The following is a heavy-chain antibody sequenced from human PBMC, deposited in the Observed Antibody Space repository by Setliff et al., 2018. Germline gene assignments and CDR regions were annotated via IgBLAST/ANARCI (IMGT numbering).Heavy chain of an antibody. CDR2: ISSYNDIT. V-gene: IGHV1-18*01. CDR3: AISTLSICSGGTCPNAFDV. Sequence: WASVKVSCKASGYILNSYGISWVRQAPGQGLEWMGWISSYNDITNYAQRFQGRVTLTTDMSTSAAYMELRSLGSDDTAVYYCAISTLSICSGGTCPNAFDVWGQGTMVTVSS. D-gene: IGHD2-15*01. J-gene: IGHJ3*01. CDR1: GYILNSYG.